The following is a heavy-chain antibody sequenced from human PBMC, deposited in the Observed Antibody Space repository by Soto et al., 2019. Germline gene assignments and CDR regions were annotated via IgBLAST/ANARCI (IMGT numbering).Heavy chain of an antibody. CDR1: GFTFSSYA. D-gene: IGHD6-19*01. V-gene: IGHV3-23*01. J-gene: IGHJ6*03. Sequence: PGGSLRLSCAASGFTFSSYAMSWVRQAPGKGLEWVSAISGSGGSTYYADSVKGRFTISRDNSKNTLYLQMNSLRAEDTAVFYFAKALSGWYYDYYYYMDVWGNGTTVTVSS. CDR2: ISGSGGST. CDR3: AKALSGWYYDYYYYMDV.